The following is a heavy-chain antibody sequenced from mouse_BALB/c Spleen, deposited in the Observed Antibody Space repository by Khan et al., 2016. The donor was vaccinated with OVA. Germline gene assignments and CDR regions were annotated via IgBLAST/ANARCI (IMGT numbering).Heavy chain of an antibody. CDR2: VHPTPDNI. V-gene: IGHV1-26*01. CDR3: ARGYDFFAS. D-gene: IGHD2-14*01. Sequence: VRLQQSGPDLVKPGASVKLSCKASGYSFTLYYLSWVKQSHGTSLEWIGRVHPTPDNIHYNQEFTGKAIFTVDKSSNTASMEIRSLTSEDSAVYFCARGYDFFASWGQGTLVTVSA. CDR1: GYSFTLYY. J-gene: IGHJ3*01.